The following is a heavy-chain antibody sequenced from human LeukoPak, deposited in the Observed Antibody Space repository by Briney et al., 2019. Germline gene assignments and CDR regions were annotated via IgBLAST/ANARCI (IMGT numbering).Heavy chain of an antibody. Sequence: ASVKVSCKASGHTSTTYAIHWVRQAPGQGREWMGWINAGNGNIKYSQKLQGRVTITGDTSASTAYMELSSLRSEDTAVYYCARGYCSSTSCYMDVWGQGTTVT. CDR1: GHTSTTYA. CDR3: ARGYCSSTSCYMDV. J-gene: IGHJ6*02. V-gene: IGHV1-3*01. D-gene: IGHD2-2*01. CDR2: INAGNGNI.